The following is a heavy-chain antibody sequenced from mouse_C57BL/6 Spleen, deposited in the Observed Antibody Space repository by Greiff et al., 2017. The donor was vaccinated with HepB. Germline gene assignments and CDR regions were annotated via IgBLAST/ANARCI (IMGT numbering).Heavy chain of an antibody. CDR2: ISSGGSYT. CDR1: GFTFSSYG. V-gene: IGHV5-6*01. J-gene: IGHJ4*01. Sequence: VQLKESGGDLVKPGGSLKLSCAASGFTFSSYGMSWVRQTPDKRLEWVATISSGGSYTYYPDSVKGRFTISRDNAKNTLYLQMSSLKSEDTAMYYCARHNGSSLAMDYWGQGTSVTVSS. CDR3: ARHNGSSLAMDY. D-gene: IGHD1-1*01.